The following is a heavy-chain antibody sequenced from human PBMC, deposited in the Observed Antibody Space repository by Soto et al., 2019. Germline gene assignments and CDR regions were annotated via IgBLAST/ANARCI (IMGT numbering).Heavy chain of an antibody. D-gene: IGHD3-10*01. CDR2: INAGNGNT. J-gene: IGHJ6*02. CDR1: GYTFTSYA. V-gene: IGHV1-3*01. Sequence: ASVKVSCKASGYTFTSYAMHWVRQAPGQRLEWMGWINAGNGNTKYSQKFQGRVTITRDTSASTAYMELSSLRSEDTAVYYCATSYYGSGNPKDYYYGMDVWGQGTTVTVSS. CDR3: ATSYYGSGNPKDYYYGMDV.